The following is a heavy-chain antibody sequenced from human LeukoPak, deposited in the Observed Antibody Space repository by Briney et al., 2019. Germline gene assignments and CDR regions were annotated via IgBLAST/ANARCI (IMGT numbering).Heavy chain of an antibody. J-gene: IGHJ4*02. V-gene: IGHV1-2*02. CDR3: ARGFGGRRSSSYYKFDY. CDR2: INPNSGGT. D-gene: IGHD6-13*01. Sequence: ASVKVSCKASGYTFTGYYMHWVRQAPGQGLEWMGWINPNSGGTNYAQKLQGRVTMTRNTSISTAYMELSSLRSEDTAVYYCARGFGGRRSSSYYKFDYWGQGTLVTVSS. CDR1: GYTFTGYY.